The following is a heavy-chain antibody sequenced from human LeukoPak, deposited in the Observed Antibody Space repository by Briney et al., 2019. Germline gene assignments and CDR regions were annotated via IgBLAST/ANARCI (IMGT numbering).Heavy chain of an antibody. V-gene: IGHV4-59*08. D-gene: IGHD6-13*01. CDR2: IFYTGST. Sequence: PSETLSPTCSVSGGSISSYYWSWIRQPPGKGLEWIGYIFYTGSTNYNPSLKSRITMSVDTSKNQFSLNLSSVTAADTAVYYCARSAAEELYWYFDLRGRGTLVTVSS. J-gene: IGHJ2*01. CDR1: GGSISSYY. CDR3: ARSAAEELYWYFDL.